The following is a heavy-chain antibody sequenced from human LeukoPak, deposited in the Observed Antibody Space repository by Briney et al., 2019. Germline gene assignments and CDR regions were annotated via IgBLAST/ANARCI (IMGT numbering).Heavy chain of an antibody. CDR2: INHSGST. D-gene: IGHD2-21*02. V-gene: IGHV4-34*01. Sequence: PSETLSLTCAVYGGSFSGYYWSWIRQPPGKGLEWIGEINHSGSTNYNPSLKSRVTISVDTSKNQFSLKLSSVTAADTAVYYCARIPRVVTNRAAQYFQHWGQGTLVTVSS. CDR1: GGSFSGYY. CDR3: ARIPRVVTNRAAQYFQH. J-gene: IGHJ1*01.